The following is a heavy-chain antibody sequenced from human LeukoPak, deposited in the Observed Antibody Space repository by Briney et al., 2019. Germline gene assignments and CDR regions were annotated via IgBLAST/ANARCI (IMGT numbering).Heavy chain of an antibody. CDR2: ISAYDGNT. V-gene: IGHV1-18*04. CDR3: ATSSSSWYYFDY. CDR1: GYTFTSYG. D-gene: IGHD6-13*01. Sequence: GASVKVSCKASGYTFTSYGISWVRQAPGQGLEWMGWISAYDGNTNYAQKLQGRVTMTTDTSTSTAYMELRSLRSDDTAVYYCATSSSSWYYFDYWGQGTLVTVSS. J-gene: IGHJ4*02.